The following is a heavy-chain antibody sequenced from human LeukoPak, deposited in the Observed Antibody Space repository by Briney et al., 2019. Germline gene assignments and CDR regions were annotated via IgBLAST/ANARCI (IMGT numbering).Heavy chain of an antibody. Sequence: SETLSLTCAAYGGSFSGYYWSWIRQPPGKGLEWIGEINHSGSTNYNPSLKSRVTISVDTSKNQFSLKLSSVTAADTAVYYCASIRRGYSYGHYCYYYMDVWGKGTTVTVSS. CDR3: ASIRRGYSYGHYCYYYMDV. CDR2: INHSGST. J-gene: IGHJ6*03. V-gene: IGHV4-34*01. CDR1: GGSFSGYY. D-gene: IGHD5-18*01.